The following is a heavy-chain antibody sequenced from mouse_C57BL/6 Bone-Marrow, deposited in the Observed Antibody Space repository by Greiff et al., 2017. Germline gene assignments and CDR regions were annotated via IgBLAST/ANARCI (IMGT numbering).Heavy chain of an antibody. CDR3: ARGPLWQAWFAY. J-gene: IGHJ3*01. V-gene: IGHV2-2*01. Sequence: QVQLQQSGPGLVQPSQSLSITCTVSGFSLTSYGVHWVRQSPGKGLEWLGVIWSGGSTDYNAAFISRLSISKDNSKSQVFFKMNSLQADDTAIYYCARGPLWQAWFAYWGQGTLVTVSA. D-gene: IGHD1-1*02. CDR2: IWSGGST. CDR1: GFSLTSYG.